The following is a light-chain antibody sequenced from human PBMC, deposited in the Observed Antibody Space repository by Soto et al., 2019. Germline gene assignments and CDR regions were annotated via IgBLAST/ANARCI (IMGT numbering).Light chain of an antibody. CDR1: SSDVGGYKY. CDR2: EVS. J-gene: IGLJ3*02. CDR3: SSYAGSYNWV. V-gene: IGLV2-8*01. Sequence: QSALTQPPSASGSPGQSVTISCTGTSSDVGGYKYVSWYQQHPGKAPKLLIYEVSKRPSGVPDRFSGSKSGNTASLTVSGLQAADEADYCCSSYAGSYNWVFGGGTQLTVL.